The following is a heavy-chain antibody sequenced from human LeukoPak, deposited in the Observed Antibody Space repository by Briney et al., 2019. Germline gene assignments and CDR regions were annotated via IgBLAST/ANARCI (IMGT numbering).Heavy chain of an antibody. Sequence: GASVKVSCKASGYTFINYGISWVRQAPGQGLEWMGWISTSNGNTKYAQKFQGRVTMTTDTPTSTAYMELSSLRSEDTAVYYCARVRPSTHSSDAFDIWGQGAMVTVSS. CDR3: ARVRPSTHSSDAFDI. CDR2: ISTSNGNT. V-gene: IGHV1-18*01. J-gene: IGHJ3*02. CDR1: GYTFINYG. D-gene: IGHD2-21*01.